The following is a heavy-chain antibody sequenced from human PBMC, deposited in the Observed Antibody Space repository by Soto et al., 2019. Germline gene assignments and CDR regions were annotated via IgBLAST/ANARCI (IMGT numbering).Heavy chain of an antibody. CDR1: GFTFSSYT. V-gene: IGHV3-21*01. Sequence: PGGSLRLSCAASGFTFSSYTMIWVRQAPGKGLEWVSSISSSSSYIYYADSVKGRFTISRDNAKNSLYLQMNSLRAEDTAVYYCARDRPGRNGMDVWGQGTTVTVSS. J-gene: IGHJ6*02. CDR2: ISSSSSYI. CDR3: ARDRPGRNGMDV. D-gene: IGHD6-6*01.